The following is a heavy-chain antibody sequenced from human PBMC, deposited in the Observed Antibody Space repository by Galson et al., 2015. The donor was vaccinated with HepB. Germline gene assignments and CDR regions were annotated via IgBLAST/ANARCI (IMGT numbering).Heavy chain of an antibody. V-gene: IGHV4-59*08. J-gene: IGHJ4*02. CDR1: GGSLSSFY. D-gene: IGHD3-16*01. CDR2: IYYSGTT. Sequence: LSLTCTVSGGSLSSFYWSWIRQPPGKGLEWIGYIYYSGTTNYNPSLESRVTMSVDTSKNQFSLKLSSVTAADTAVYYCAGLGGYFDYWGQGTLVTVSS. CDR3: AGLGGYFDY.